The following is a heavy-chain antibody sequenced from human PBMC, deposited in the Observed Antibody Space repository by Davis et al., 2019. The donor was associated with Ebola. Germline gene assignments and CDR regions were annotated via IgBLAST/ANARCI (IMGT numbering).Heavy chain of an antibody. V-gene: IGHV3-48*01. CDR3: ARDEGDALLWFGELTPRIDY. J-gene: IGHJ4*02. D-gene: IGHD3-10*01. CDR2: ISSSSNTI. CDR1: GFTFSNYS. Sequence: GESLKISCATSGFTFSNYSMNWVRQAPGKGLEWVSYISSSSNTIYYADSVKGRFTISRDNAKNSLYLQMNSLRAEDTAVYYCARDEGDALLWFGELTPRIDYWGQGTLVTVSS.